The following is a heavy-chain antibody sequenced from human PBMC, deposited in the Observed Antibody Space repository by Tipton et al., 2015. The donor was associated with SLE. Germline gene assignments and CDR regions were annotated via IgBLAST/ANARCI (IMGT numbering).Heavy chain of an antibody. Sequence: TLSLTCTVSGGSISSYYWSWIRQPPGKGLEWIGEINHSGSTNYNPSLKSRVTISVDTSKNQFSLKLSSVTAADTAVYYCASIAGTTSIWFDPWGQGTLVTVSS. CDR1: GGSISSYY. V-gene: IGHV4-34*01. CDR2: INHSGST. D-gene: IGHD1-7*01. J-gene: IGHJ5*02. CDR3: ASIAGTTSIWFDP.